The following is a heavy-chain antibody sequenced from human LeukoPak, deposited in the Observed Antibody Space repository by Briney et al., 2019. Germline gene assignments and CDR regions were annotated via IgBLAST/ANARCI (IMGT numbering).Heavy chain of an antibody. V-gene: IGHV3-23*01. CDR1: GFTFSSYA. Sequence: GGSLRLSCAASGFTFSSYAMSWVRQAPGKGLEWVSAISSSGGSTYYADSVKGRFTISRDNSKNTLYLQMNSLRAEDTAVYYCAKSNYGSGSYYSPLGCYFDYWGQGTLVTVSS. J-gene: IGHJ4*02. D-gene: IGHD3-10*01. CDR2: ISSSGGST. CDR3: AKSNYGSGSYYSPLGCYFDY.